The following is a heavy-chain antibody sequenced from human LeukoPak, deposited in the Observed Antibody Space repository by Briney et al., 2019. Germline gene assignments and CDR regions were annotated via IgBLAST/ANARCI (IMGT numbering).Heavy chain of an antibody. CDR1: GFTFSDYS. D-gene: IGHD1-26*01. J-gene: IGHJ4*02. Sequence: GGSLRLSCAASGFTFSDYSMNWVRQAPGKGLEWISYISSSGSTMYYADSVKGRFIISRDNAKSSLYLQMNSLRAEDTAIYYCARDNVGAWFLIDYWGQGNLVTVSS. V-gene: IGHV3-48*01. CDR3: ARDNVGAWFLIDY. CDR2: ISSSGSTM.